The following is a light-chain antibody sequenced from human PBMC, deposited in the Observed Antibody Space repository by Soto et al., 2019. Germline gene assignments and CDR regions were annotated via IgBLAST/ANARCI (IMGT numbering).Light chain of an antibody. CDR2: DAS. J-gene: IGKJ5*01. CDR3: QQRSNWPPIT. Sequence: IVLTQSPATLSLSPGERATLSCRASQTVGRSLAWYQQKPGQAPRLLISDASNRATGIPARFSGSGSGTDFTLTISSLESEDFAVYYCQQRSNWPPITFGQGTRLEIK. CDR1: QTVGRS. V-gene: IGKV3-11*01.